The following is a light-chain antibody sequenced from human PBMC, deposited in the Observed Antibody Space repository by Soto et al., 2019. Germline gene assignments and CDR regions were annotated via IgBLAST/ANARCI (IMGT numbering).Light chain of an antibody. V-gene: IGKV3-15*01. J-gene: IGKJ1*01. CDR1: QSISDT. Sequence: EIEMTQSPATLSVSPGGRATLSCRASQSISDTLAWYQQKPGQAPRLLIYGASTRATGFPARFSGSGSGTDFTLTISSLQSEDFAVYYCQQYNNWPWTFSQGTKVEIK. CDR2: GAS. CDR3: QQYNNWPWT.